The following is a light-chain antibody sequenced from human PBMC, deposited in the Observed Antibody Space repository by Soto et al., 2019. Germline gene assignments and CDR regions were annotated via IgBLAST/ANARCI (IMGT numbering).Light chain of an antibody. V-gene: IGKV1-9*01. CDR3: QQHNSYPLT. J-gene: IGKJ4*01. CDR1: QGISSY. Sequence: DIQLTQSPSFLSASVGDRVTITCRASQGISSYLAWYQEKPGRAPKLLIYSASTLQSGVPSRFSGSGSGTEFTLTISSLQPEDFATYYCQQHNSYPLTFGGGIKVEIK. CDR2: SAS.